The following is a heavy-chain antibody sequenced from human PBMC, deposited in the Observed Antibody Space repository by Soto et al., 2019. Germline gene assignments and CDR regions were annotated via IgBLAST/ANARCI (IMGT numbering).Heavy chain of an antibody. D-gene: IGHD3-3*01. J-gene: IGHJ4*02. CDR1: GYTFTSYG. CDR3: ARGRRNKNFGVVDPFDY. Sequence: QVQLVQSGAEVKKPGASVRVSCKASGYTFTSYGVTWVRQAPGQGLEWMGWISAYNGNTNYEQKLQDRVTMTTDTSPTTAYMELRSLSSDDTAVYYCARGRRNKNFGVVDPFDYWGQGTLVTVSS. V-gene: IGHV1-18*01. CDR2: ISAYNGNT.